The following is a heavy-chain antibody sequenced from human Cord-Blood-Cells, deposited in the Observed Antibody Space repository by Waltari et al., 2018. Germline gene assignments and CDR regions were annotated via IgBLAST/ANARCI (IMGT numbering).Heavy chain of an antibody. D-gene: IGHD2-2*01. J-gene: IGHJ4*02. CDR3: ARVLWDCSSTSCSLDY. CDR1: GGTFSSYA. Sequence: QVQLVQSGAEVKKPGSSVTVSCKASGGTFSSYASSRVRQAPGQGLEWMGGIIPIFGTANYAQKFQGRVTITADESTSTAYMELSSLRSEDTAVYYCARVLWDCSSTSCSLDYWGQGTLVTVSS. CDR2: IIPIFGTA. V-gene: IGHV1-69*01.